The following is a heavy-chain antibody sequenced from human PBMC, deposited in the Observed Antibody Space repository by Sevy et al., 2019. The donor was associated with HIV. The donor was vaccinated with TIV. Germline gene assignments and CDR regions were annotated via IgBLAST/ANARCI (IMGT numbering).Heavy chain of an antibody. J-gene: IGHJ4*02. CDR1: GFTFSSYG. V-gene: IGHV3-30*03. D-gene: IGHD2-2*03. Sequence: GGSLRLSCAASGFTFSSYGMHWVRQAPGKGLEWVAVISPEGTNKYYGDSMRGRFTIYKDNSKNTLYLQMDTVGVEDTAVYYCATGYCSPICLIDYWGQGTLVTVSS. CDR3: ATGYCSPICLIDY. CDR2: ISPEGTNK.